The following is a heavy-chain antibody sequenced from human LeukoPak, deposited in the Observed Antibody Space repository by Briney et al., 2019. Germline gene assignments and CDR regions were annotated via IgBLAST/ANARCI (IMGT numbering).Heavy chain of an antibody. D-gene: IGHD6-13*01. V-gene: IGHV3-23*01. CDR3: AREASYSSSWATFDF. Sequence: GGSLRLSCAASGFTFSSYAMSWVRQAPGKGLEWVSAISGSGGSTYYADSVKGRFTISRDNAKNSLYLQMNSLRAEDTAVYYCAREASYSSSWATFDFWGQGILVTVSS. CDR2: ISGSGGST. CDR1: GFTFSSYA. J-gene: IGHJ4*02.